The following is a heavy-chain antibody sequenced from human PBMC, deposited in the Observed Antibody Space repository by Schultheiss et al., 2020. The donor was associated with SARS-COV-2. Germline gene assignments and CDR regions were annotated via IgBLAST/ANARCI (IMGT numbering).Heavy chain of an antibody. Sequence: GGSLRLSCAAPGFTFTTYTMNWVRQAPGKGLEWVAVISYDGSNKYYADSVKGRFTISRDNSKNTLYLQMNSLRAEDTAVYYCARAAYYYGSGRNNWFDPWGQGTLVTVSS. CDR2: ISYDGSNK. J-gene: IGHJ5*02. V-gene: IGHV3-30-3*01. D-gene: IGHD3-10*01. CDR3: ARAAYYYGSGRNNWFDP. CDR1: GFTFTTYT.